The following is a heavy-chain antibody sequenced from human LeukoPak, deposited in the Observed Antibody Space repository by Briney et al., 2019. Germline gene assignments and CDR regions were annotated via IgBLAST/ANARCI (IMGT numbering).Heavy chain of an antibody. CDR1: GGFINNHY. V-gene: IGHV4-59*11. CDR3: AATWDAFDI. J-gene: IGHJ3*02. CDR2: IHYTGTT. Sequence: PSETLSLTCIVSGGFINNHYWTWIRQTPGKGLEWIGDIHYTGTTKYNPSLKSRVTISIDTSKNQFSLKLSSVTAADTAVYYCAATWDAFDIWGQGTMVTVSS.